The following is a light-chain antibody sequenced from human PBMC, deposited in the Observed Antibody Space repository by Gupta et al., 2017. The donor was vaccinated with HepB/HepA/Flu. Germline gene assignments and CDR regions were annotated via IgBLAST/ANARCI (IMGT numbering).Light chain of an antibody. V-gene: IGKV1-27*01. CDR1: QGISAS. CDR3: QRYRGT. J-gene: IGKJ1*01. Sequence: DIQMTKSPTSLSASVGDRVTITCRASQGISASLAWYPQKPGKVPKLLIYAASSLQSGVPSRFSGSGSSTNITLTIGSLQPVYFSTYYCQRYRGTFGQGTKVEIK. CDR2: AAS.